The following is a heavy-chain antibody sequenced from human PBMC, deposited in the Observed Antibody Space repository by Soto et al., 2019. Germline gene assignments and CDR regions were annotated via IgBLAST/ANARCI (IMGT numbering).Heavy chain of an antibody. J-gene: IGHJ5*01. CDR2: INPNSGGT. V-gene: IGHV1-2*02. CDR3: ARQYHRALDT. Sequence: GASVKVSCKASGYNFTGYYMHWVRQAPGQGLEWMGWINPNSGGTNYAQKFQGRVTMTRDTSISTAYMELSRQRSAITVVYYCARQYHRALDTWDHGPRLTVFS. CDR1: GYNFTGYY.